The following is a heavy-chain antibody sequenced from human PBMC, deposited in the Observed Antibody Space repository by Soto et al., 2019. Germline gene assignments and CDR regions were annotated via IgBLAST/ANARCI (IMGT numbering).Heavy chain of an antibody. D-gene: IGHD2-2*01. CDR2: INHSGST. Sequence: PSETLSLTCAVYGGSFTGYYWSWIRQPPGKGLEWIGEINHSGSTNYNPSRKSRVTRSVDTSKKQFSLKLSSVTSAETAVYYCARGLARSTRSANWFNPCGRVNMVTVSS. V-gene: IGHV4-34*01. CDR1: GGSFTGYY. CDR3: ARGLARSTRSANWFNP. J-gene: IGHJ5*02.